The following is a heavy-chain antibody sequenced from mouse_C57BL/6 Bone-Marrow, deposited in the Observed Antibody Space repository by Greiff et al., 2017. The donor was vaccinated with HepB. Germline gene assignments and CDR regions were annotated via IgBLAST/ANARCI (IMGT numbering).Heavy chain of an antibody. Sequence: QVQLQQSGAELAKPGASVKLSCKASGYTFTSYWMHWVKQRPGKGLEWIGYINPSSGYTKYNQKFKDKATLTADKSSSTAYMQLSSLTDEDSAVYDCARGNYGNYEGFAYWGQGTLVTVSA. V-gene: IGHV1-7*01. CDR2: INPSSGYT. CDR1: GYTFTSYW. J-gene: IGHJ3*01. CDR3: ARGNYGNYEGFAY. D-gene: IGHD2-1*01.